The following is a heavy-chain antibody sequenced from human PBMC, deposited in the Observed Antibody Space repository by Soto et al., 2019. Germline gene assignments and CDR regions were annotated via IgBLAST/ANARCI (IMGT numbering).Heavy chain of an antibody. CDR1: GFTFDDYA. CDR3: AKASPKYSSSSGGYFDY. CDR2: ISWNSGSI. J-gene: IGHJ4*02. D-gene: IGHD6-6*01. Sequence: EVQLVGSGGGLVQPGRSLRLSCAASGFTFDDYAMHWVRQAPGKGLEWVSGISWNSGSIGYADSVKGRFTISRDNAKNSLYLQMNSLRAEDTALYYCAKASPKYSSSSGGYFDYWGQGTLATVSS. V-gene: IGHV3-9*01.